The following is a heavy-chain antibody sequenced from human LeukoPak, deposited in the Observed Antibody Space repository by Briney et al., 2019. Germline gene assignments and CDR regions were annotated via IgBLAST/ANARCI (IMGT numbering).Heavy chain of an antibody. CDR2: INSDGSST. D-gene: IGHD3-22*01. CDR1: GFTFSNYW. CDR3: ARDDKKYYYDSSLWDY. J-gene: IGHJ4*02. Sequence: GGSLRLSCAASGFTFSNYWMHWVRQAPGKGLVRVSRINSDGSSTNYADSVKGRFTISRDNAKNTLYLQMNSLRAEDTAVYYCARDDKKYYYDSSLWDYWGQGTLVTVSS. V-gene: IGHV3-74*01.